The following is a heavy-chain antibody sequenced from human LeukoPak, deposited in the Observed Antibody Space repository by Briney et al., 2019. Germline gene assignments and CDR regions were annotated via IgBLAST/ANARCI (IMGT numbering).Heavy chain of an antibody. Sequence: PSETLSLTCTVSGGSISSGGYYWSWIRQHPGKGLEWIGYIYYSGSTYYNPSLKSRVTISVDTPKNQFSLKLSSVTAADTAVYYCARGSGYYLIFDYWGQGTLVTVSS. D-gene: IGHD3-3*01. V-gene: IGHV4-31*03. CDR1: GGSISSGGYY. CDR2: IYYSGST. J-gene: IGHJ4*02. CDR3: ARGSGYYLIFDY.